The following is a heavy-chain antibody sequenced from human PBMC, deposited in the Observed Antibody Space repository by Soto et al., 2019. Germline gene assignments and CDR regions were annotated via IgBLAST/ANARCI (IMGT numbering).Heavy chain of an antibody. J-gene: IGHJ5*02. V-gene: IGHV4-39*01. Sequence: SETLSLTCTVSGGSISSSSYYWGWIRQPPGKGLEWIGSIYYSGSTYHNPSLKSRVTISVDTSKNQFSLKLSSVTAADTAVYYCARLDSTGFWREKGWFDPWGQGTLVTVS. CDR3: ARLDSTGFWREKGWFDP. CDR1: GGSISSSSYY. CDR2: IYYSGST. D-gene: IGHD3-3*01.